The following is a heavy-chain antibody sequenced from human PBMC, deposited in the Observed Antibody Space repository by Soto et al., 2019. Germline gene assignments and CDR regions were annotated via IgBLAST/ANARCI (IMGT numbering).Heavy chain of an antibody. CDR1: GGSISSSNW. J-gene: IGHJ6*02. D-gene: IGHD3-10*01. CDR3: ARVWFGEYHYGMDV. V-gene: IGHV4-4*02. Sequence: SSETLSLTCAVSGGSISSSNWWSWVRQPPGKGLEWIGEIYHSGSTNYNPSLKSRVTISVDKSKNQFSLKLSSVTAADTAVYYCARVWFGEYHYGMDVWGQGTTVTVSS. CDR2: IYHSGST.